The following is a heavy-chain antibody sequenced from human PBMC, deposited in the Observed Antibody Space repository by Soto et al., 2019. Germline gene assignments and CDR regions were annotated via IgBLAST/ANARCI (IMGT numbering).Heavy chain of an antibody. J-gene: IGHJ4*02. V-gene: IGHV3-7*03. CDR1: GFTFSNYW. CDR3: LRFWTDS. CDR2: INEHGSEM. D-gene: IGHD1-1*01. Sequence: PGGSLRLCCAASGFTFSNYWITWVRQAPGEGLDWVANINEHGSEMHYVDSVKGRFTISRDNAKNSVYLQMNSLRAEDTAVYYCLRFWTDSWGQGSMVTVSS.